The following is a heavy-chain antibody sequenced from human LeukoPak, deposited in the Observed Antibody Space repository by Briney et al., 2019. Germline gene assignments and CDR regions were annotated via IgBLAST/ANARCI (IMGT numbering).Heavy chain of an antibody. CDR3: ARVPPRRITMVRGLTDY. Sequence: ASVKVSRKASGYTLTSYEINWVRQATGQGVEWMGWMNPNSGNTGYAQKLQGRVTMTRNNSRRTAYTELSCVRSEDTAVYYCARVPPRRITMVRGLTDYWGQGTLVTVSS. J-gene: IGHJ4*02. D-gene: IGHD3-10*01. V-gene: IGHV1-8*01. CDR1: GYTLTSYE. CDR2: MNPNSGNT.